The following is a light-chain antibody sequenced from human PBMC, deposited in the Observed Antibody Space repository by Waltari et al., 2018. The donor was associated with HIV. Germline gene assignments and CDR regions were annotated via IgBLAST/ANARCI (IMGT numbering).Light chain of an antibody. CDR3: MQGTHWPYT. CDR1: QGFVYCIENTY. Sequence: DVVFPQSPPSLPFPFGQPAPTSSRSRQGFVYCIENTYLNWYHQKPGQSPKLLIYKVSTRDSGVPDRFSGSGSGTDFTLKISRVEAEDVGVYYCMQGTHWPYTFGQGTKLEIK. J-gene: IGKJ2*01. V-gene: IGKV2-30*01. CDR2: KVS.